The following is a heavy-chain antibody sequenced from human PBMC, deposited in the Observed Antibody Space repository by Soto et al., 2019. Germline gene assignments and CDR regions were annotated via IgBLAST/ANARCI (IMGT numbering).Heavy chain of an antibody. D-gene: IGHD3-9*01. V-gene: IGHV3-73*02. CDR1: GLSFSGSA. CDR3: TPGPNYDILTDHYYGMDV. Sequence: EVQLVESGGGLVQPGGSLKLSCAASGLSFSGSAMHWVRQASGKGLEWVGRIRSKGNSYATAYAASVKGRFIISRDDSKNTAYLQMNSLKTEDTAVYYWTPGPNYDILTDHYYGMDVWGQGTTVTVSS. J-gene: IGHJ6*02. CDR2: IRSKGNSYAT.